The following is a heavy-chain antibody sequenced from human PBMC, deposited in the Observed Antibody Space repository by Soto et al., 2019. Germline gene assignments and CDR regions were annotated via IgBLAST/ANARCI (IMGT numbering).Heavy chain of an antibody. CDR3: ARMRGFITTPPLYYYGLDV. J-gene: IGHJ6*02. CDR2: INPNSGGT. V-gene: IGHV1-2*04. CDR1: GYTFTGYY. Sequence: ASVKVSCKASGYTFTGYYMHWVRQAPGQGLEWMGWINPNSGGTNYAQKFQGWVTMTTDTSTSTAYMELRSLRSDDTAVYYCARMRGFITTPPLYYYGLDVWGQGTTVTVSS. D-gene: IGHD3-22*01.